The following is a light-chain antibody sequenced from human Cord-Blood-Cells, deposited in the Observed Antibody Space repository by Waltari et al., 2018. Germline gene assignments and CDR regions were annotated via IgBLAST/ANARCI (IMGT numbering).Light chain of an antibody. CDR3: QQYNSYST. J-gene: IGKJ2*01. V-gene: IGKV1-5*03. CDR1: QSISSW. Sequence: DIQMTQSPSTLSASVGDRVTITCRASQSISSWLAWYQQKPGKAPKLLIYKASSLESGVPSRFSVSGSATEFTLTISSLQPDDFATYYCQQYNSYSTFGQGTKLEIK. CDR2: KAS.